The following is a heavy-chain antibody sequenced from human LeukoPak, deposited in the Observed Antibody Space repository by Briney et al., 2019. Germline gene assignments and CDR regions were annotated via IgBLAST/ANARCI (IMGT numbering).Heavy chain of an antibody. CDR2: IYHSGST. Sequence: SETLSLTCAVSGGSISSGGYSWSWIRQPPGKGLEWIGYIYHSGSTNYNPSLKSRVTMSVDTSKNQFSLKLSSVTAADTAVYYCARVWGSGPFDYWGQGTLVTVSS. D-gene: IGHD2-15*01. CDR3: ARVWGSGPFDY. CDR1: GGSISSGGYS. J-gene: IGHJ4*02. V-gene: IGHV4-30-2*01.